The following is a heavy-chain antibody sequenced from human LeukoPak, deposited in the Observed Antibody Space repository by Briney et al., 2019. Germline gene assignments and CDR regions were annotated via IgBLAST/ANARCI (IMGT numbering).Heavy chain of an antibody. J-gene: IGHJ4*02. CDR2: IYPSDSDT. V-gene: IGHV5-51*01. D-gene: IGHD2-8*01. CDR3: ARLYGRYFDF. Sequence: GESLKISCKGSGYTFTTSWIGWVRQMPGKGLEWMGIIYPSDSDTTYSLSFQGQVTISADKSISTAYLQRSSLKASDTAVYYCARLYGRYFDFWGQGTLVTVSS. CDR1: GYTFTTSW.